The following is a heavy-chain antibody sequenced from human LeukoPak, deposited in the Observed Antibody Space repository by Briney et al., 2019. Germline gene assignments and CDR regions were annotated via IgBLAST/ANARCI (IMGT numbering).Heavy chain of an antibody. J-gene: IGHJ6*03. V-gene: IGHV1-8*03. CDR1: GYTFTSYD. CDR2: MNPNSGNT. D-gene: IGHD2-2*01. Sequence: ASVKVSCKASGYTFTSYDINWVRQATGRGLEWMGWMNPNSGNTGYAQKFQGRVTITRNTSISTAYMELSSLRSEDTAVYYCARRSRIVVVPAAMPTRYYYYYMDVWGKGTTVTVSS. CDR3: ARRSRIVVVPAAMPTRYYYYYMDV.